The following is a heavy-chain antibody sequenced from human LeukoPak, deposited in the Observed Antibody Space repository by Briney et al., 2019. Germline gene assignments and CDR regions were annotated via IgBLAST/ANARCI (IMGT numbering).Heavy chain of an antibody. CDR2: INPNTGDT. V-gene: IGHV1-2*02. CDR1: GYFFTGYY. J-gene: IGHJ5*02. CDR3: GSWNLVLVAAVIKDWSDP. Sequence: ASVKVSCKASGYFFTGYYIQWVRQAPGQGLEWRGWINPNTGDTKYAQNVQGRVTMTRDTSTSTAYMELSRLTSDDTAAYYCGSWNLVLVAAVIKDWSDPWGQGTPVTVSS. D-gene: IGHD2/OR15-2a*01.